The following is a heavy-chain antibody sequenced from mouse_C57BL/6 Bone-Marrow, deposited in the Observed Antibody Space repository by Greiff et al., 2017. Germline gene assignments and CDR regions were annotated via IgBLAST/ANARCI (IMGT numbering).Heavy chain of an antibody. V-gene: IGHV5-4*01. CDR2: ISDGGSYT. Sequence: EVNVVESGGGLVKPGGSLKLSCAASGFTFSSYAMSWVRQTPEKRLEWVATISDGGSYTYYPDNVKGRFTISRDNAKNNLYLQMSHLKSEDTAMYYCARDHYYGSRDWYFDVWGTGTTVTVSS. D-gene: IGHD1-1*01. CDR1: GFTFSSYA. CDR3: ARDHYYGSRDWYFDV. J-gene: IGHJ1*03.